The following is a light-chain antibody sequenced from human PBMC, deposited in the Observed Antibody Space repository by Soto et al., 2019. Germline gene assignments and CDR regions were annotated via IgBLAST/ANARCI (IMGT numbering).Light chain of an antibody. Sequence: QSVLTQPPSVSGAPGQRVTISCTGSSSNIGAGYDVHWYQQLPGTAPKLLIYGNSNRPSGVPDRFSGSKSGTSASLAITGLQAEDEADYYCSSYTTTYTRVYFGGGTKVTVL. V-gene: IGLV1-40*01. J-gene: IGLJ2*01. CDR2: GNS. CDR1: SSNIGAGYD. CDR3: SSYTTTYTRVY.